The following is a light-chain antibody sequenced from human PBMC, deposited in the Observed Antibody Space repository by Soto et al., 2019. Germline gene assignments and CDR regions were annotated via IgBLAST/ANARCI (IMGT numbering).Light chain of an antibody. V-gene: IGKV1-5*01. Sequence: DVQMTQSASSLSASIGDRVTITCRASQSVDNWLAWFQQKPGKAPKLLIYDASTLESGVPSRFSGSGSGTEFTLTISSLQPDDFAIYFCQQSNYYPWTFGHGTKVEI. J-gene: IGKJ1*01. CDR1: QSVDNW. CDR2: DAS. CDR3: QQSNYYPWT.